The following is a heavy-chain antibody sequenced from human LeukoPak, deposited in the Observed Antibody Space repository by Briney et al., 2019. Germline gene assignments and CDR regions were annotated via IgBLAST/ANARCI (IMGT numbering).Heavy chain of an antibody. CDR3: ARAPYNYDFWSGYYYYFDY. V-gene: IGHV3-30-3*01. Sequence: GGSLRLSCAASGFTFSSYAMHWVRQAPGKGLEWVAVISYDGSNKYYADSVKGRFTISRDNSKNTLYLKMNSLRAEDTAVYYCARAPYNYDFWSGYYYYFDYWGQGTLVTVSS. CDR1: GFTFSSYA. D-gene: IGHD3-3*01. J-gene: IGHJ4*02. CDR2: ISYDGSNK.